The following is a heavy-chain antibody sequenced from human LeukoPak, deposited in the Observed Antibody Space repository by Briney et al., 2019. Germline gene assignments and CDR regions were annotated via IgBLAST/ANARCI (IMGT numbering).Heavy chain of an antibody. V-gene: IGHV3-23*01. CDR1: GLTFSDYA. CDR3: AKDYSDSRVADVFFEY. J-gene: IGHJ4*02. D-gene: IGHD2-15*01. CDR2: ITSGFTP. Sequence: SGGSLSLSCAASGLTFSDYAMSWFRQAPGKGLEGVSTITSGFTPHYADSVKGRFTISRDNSKNMFHLQLNSLRAEDTAVYYCAKDYSDSRVADVFFEYWGQGTPVTVSS.